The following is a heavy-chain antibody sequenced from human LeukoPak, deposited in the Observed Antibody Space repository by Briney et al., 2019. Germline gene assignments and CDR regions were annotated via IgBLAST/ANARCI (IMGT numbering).Heavy chain of an antibody. CDR1: GGSISSYY. D-gene: IGHD2-2*01. Sequence: SETPSLTCSVSGGSISSYYWSWIRQPPGKGLEWIGYIYYTGSTNYNPSLKSRVTISVDTSKKHFSLKLNSVTAADTAVYYCARELCSTTTCYFDNWGQGTLVTVSS. CDR2: IYYTGST. J-gene: IGHJ4*02. V-gene: IGHV4-59*01. CDR3: ARELCSTTTCYFDN.